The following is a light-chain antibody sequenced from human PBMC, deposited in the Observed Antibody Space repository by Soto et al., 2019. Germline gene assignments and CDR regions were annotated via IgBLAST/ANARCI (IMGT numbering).Light chain of an antibody. CDR2: DAS. CDR1: QGISSW. J-gene: IGKJ4*01. V-gene: IGKV1-12*01. Sequence: DIRVTQFTSSVSASVGAGVNITCRASQGISSWLGWYQQKPGKAPKLLIFDASTLQSGVPPRFSGSESGTEFTLTISSLQPEDVATYYCQQASSFPLTFGGGTKVDIK. CDR3: QQASSFPLT.